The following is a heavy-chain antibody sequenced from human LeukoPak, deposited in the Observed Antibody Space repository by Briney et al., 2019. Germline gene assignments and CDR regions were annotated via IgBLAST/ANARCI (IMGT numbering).Heavy chain of an antibody. CDR2: IYSGGST. CDR3: ARAHYYDSSGYPYYFVY. D-gene: IGHD3-22*01. V-gene: IGHV3-66*02. Sequence: PGGSLRLSCAASGFTVSSNYMSWVRQAPGKGLEWVSVIYSGGSTYYADSVKGRFTISRDNSKNTLYLQMNSLRAEDTAVYYCARAHYYDSSGYPYYFVYWGQGTLVTVSS. CDR1: GFTVSSNY. J-gene: IGHJ4*02.